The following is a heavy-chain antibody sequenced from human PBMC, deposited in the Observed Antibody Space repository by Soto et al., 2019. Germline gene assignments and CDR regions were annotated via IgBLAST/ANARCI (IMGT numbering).Heavy chain of an antibody. CDR3: ARGAVLRYFDCFPRFAP. CDR1: GGSISSYY. D-gene: IGHD3-9*01. Sequence: PSETLSLTCTVSGGSISSYYWSWIRQPPGKGLEWIGYIYYSGSTNYNPSLKSRVTISVDTSKNQFSLKLSSVTAADTAVYYCARGAVLRYFDCFPRFAPWGQGTLVTVSS. J-gene: IGHJ5*02. V-gene: IGHV4-59*01. CDR2: IYYSGST.